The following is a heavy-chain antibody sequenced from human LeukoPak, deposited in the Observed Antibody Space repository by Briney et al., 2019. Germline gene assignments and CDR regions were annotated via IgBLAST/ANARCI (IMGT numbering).Heavy chain of an antibody. CDR3: ARHMDWAFDY. D-gene: IGHD3/OR15-3a*01. Sequence: PGGSLRLSCAASGFTFSSYAMHWVRQAPGKGLEWVANIKPDGGEEYYVDSMKGRFTISRDNAKNSLYLQMNSLRAEDTAVYYCARHMDWAFDYWGPGILVIVS. CDR1: GFTFSSYA. V-gene: IGHV3-7*01. J-gene: IGHJ4*02. CDR2: IKPDGGEE.